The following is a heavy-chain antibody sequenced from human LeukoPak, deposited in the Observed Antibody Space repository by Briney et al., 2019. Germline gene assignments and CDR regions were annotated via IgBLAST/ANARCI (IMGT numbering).Heavy chain of an antibody. CDR1: GGSFSGYY. CDR2: INHSGGT. CDR3: ATGWPSPYYDFWGGYYTSSYYFDY. J-gene: IGHJ4*02. V-gene: IGHV4-34*01. Sequence: SETLSLTCAVYGGSFSGYYWSWIRQPPGKGLEWIWEINHSGGTNYNPSLKSRVTISVDTSKNQFSLKLSSVTAADTAVYYCATGWPSPYYDFWGGYYTSSYYFDYWGQGTLVTVSS. D-gene: IGHD3-3*01.